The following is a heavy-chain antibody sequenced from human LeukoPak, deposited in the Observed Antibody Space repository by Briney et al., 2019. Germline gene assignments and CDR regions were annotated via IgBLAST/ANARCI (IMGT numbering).Heavy chain of an antibody. Sequence: PGGSLRLSCAASGFTFSSHPMHWVRRTPWKGLEYVSAISGNGIDTWYINSVKGRLTISRDNSKSTLYLQMGSLRAEDMAVYYCARVQNMGTYDYWGQGTLVTVSS. CDR1: GFTFSSHP. CDR2: ISGNGIDT. V-gene: IGHV3-64*01. J-gene: IGHJ4*02. CDR3: ARVQNMGTYDY.